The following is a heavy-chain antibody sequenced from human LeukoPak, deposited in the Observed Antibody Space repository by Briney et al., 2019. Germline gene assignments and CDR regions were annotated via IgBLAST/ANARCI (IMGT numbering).Heavy chain of an antibody. CDR3: ARVSPGYSSSWYNLYYYYGMDV. D-gene: IGHD6-13*01. Sequence: PSETLSLTCTVSGGSISSYYWSWIRQPPGKGLEWIGYIYYSGSTNYNPSLKSRVTISVDTSKNQFSLKLSSVTAADTAVYYCARVSPGYSSSWYNLYYYYGMDVWGQGTTVTVSS. CDR2: IYYSGST. V-gene: IGHV4-59*01. CDR1: GGSISSYY. J-gene: IGHJ6*02.